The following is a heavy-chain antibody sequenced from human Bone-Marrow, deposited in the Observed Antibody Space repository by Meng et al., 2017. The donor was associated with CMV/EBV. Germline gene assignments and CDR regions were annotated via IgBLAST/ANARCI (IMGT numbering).Heavy chain of an antibody. CDR1: GFTFSSYS. Sequence: GGSPRLSCAALGFTFSSYSMNWVRQAPGKGLEWVSSISSSSSDIYYADSVKGRFTISRDNAKNSLYLQMNSLRAEDTAVYYCARDDGSSSHYYYYGMDVWGQGTTVTVSS. V-gene: IGHV3-21*01. CDR3: ARDDGSSSHYYYYGMDV. CDR2: ISSSSSDI. D-gene: IGHD6-6*01. J-gene: IGHJ6*02.